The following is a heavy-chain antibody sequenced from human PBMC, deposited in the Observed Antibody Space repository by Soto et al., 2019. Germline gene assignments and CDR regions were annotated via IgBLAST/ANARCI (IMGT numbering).Heavy chain of an antibody. J-gene: IGHJ4*02. CDR2: ISWNSGSI. CDR1: GFTFDDYA. V-gene: IGHV3-9*01. D-gene: IGHD5-12*01. CDR3: AKSRRDGYTAPFGDY. Sequence: GGSLRLSCAASGFTFDDYAMHWVRQAPGKGLEWVSGISWNSGSIGYADSVKGRFTISRDNAKNSLYLQMNSLRAEDTALYYCAKSRRDGYTAPFGDYWGQGTLVTVSS.